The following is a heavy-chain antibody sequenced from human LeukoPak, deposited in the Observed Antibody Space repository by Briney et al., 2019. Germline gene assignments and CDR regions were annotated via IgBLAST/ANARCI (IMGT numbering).Heavy chain of an antibody. D-gene: IGHD3-22*01. V-gene: IGHV1-2*02. CDR2: TNPNSGGT. Sequence: ASVKVSCKAAGYTFTGYYMHWVRQAPGQGLKWMGWTNPNSGGTNYAQKFQGRVTMTRDTSISTAYMELSRLRSDDTAVYYCARDILSRDYYDSSGYLGYWGQGTLVTVSS. J-gene: IGHJ4*02. CDR1: GYTFTGYY. CDR3: ARDILSRDYYDSSGYLGY.